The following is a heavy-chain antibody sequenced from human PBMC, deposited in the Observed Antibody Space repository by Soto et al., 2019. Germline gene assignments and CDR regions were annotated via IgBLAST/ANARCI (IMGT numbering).Heavy chain of an antibody. V-gene: IGHV4-59*12. CDR2: IYYSGIT. J-gene: IGHJ6*02. CDR3: ARGSSIAGLYYGMDV. CDR1: GVSIGSYY. D-gene: IGHD6-6*01. Sequence: LETLSLTCSVSGVSIGSYYWILIRQPPGKGLEWIAYIYYSGITYYNPSLKSRVTISLDTSKNQFPLKLSSVTAADTAVYYCARGSSIAGLYYGMDVWGQGTTVTVSS.